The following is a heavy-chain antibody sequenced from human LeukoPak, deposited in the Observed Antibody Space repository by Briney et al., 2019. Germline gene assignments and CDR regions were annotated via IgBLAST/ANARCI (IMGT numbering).Heavy chain of an antibody. CDR1: GGSISSYY. D-gene: IGHD3-3*01. Sequence: SETLSLTCTVSGGSISSYYWSWIRQPPGKGLEWIGYIYYSGSTNYNPSLKSRVTISVDTSKNQFSLKLSSVTAADTAVYYCARFRSITIFGVVTPDWYFDLWGRGTLVTVSS. V-gene: IGHV4-59*01. J-gene: IGHJ2*01. CDR2: IYYSGST. CDR3: ARFRSITIFGVVTPDWYFDL.